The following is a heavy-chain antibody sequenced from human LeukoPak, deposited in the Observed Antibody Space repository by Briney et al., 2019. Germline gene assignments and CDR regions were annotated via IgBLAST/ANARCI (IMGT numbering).Heavy chain of an antibody. CDR3: ASEVLVRGSDAFDI. CDR2: IYSGGST. Sequence: PGGSLRLSCAASGFTVSSNYMSWVRQAPGKGLEWVSVIYSGGSTYYADSVKGRFTISRDNSKNTLYLQMNSLRAEDTAVYYCASEVLVRGSDAFDIWGQGTMVTVSS. V-gene: IGHV3-53*01. D-gene: IGHD3-10*01. CDR1: GFTVSSNY. J-gene: IGHJ3*02.